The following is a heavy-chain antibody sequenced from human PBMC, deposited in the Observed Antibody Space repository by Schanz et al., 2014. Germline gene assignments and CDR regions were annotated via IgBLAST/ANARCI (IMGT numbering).Heavy chain of an antibody. CDR2: ISHDGYST. D-gene: IGHD1-26*01. J-gene: IGHJ4*02. Sequence: VQLLESGGGLVQPGGSLRLSCSASGFTFSIYAMHWVRQAPGKGLEYVSAISHDGYSTYYADSVKGRFTISRDNAKNTLYLQMNSLRAEDTAVYYCARSRSGFYFDYWGQGTLDTVSS. V-gene: IGHV3-64*04. CDR3: ARSRSGFYFDY. CDR1: GFTFSIYA.